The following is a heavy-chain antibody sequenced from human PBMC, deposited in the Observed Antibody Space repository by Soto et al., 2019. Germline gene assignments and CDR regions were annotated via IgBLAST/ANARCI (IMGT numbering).Heavy chain of an antibody. CDR1: GFTFDDYA. J-gene: IGHJ6*02. D-gene: IGHD3-22*01. CDR3: AASRAYDSSDYSGFHYGMEV. V-gene: IGHV3-9*01. Sequence: EVQLVESGGGLVQPGRSLRLSCAASGFTFDDYAMHWVRQVPGKGLQWVSGLSWNGVTIGYAASVKGRFTISRDNAKKSLYLQMNGLRPDDTALYCCAASRAYDSSDYSGFHYGMEVLGLGTTVTVS. CDR2: LSWNGVTI.